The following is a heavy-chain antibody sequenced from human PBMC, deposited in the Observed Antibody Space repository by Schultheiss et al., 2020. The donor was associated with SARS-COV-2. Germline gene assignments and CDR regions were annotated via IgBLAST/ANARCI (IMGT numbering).Heavy chain of an antibody. J-gene: IGHJ4*02. CDR3: ARDDFWSGLGTIDY. D-gene: IGHD3-3*01. Sequence: GGSLRLSCAASGFTFSSYSMNRVRQAPGKGLEWVSSISSSSSTIYYADSVKGRFTISRDNAKNSLYLQMNSLRDEDTAVYYCARDDFWSGLGTIDYWGQGTLVTVSS. CDR2: ISSSSSTI. CDR1: GFTFSSYS. V-gene: IGHV3-48*02.